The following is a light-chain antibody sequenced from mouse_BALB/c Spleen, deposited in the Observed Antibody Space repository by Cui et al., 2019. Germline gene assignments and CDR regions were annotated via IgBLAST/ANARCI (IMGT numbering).Light chain of an antibody. Sequence: QLVLTQFLAIMSASPGEKVTITCSASSSVSYMHWFQQKPGTSPKLWIYSTSNLASGVPARFSGSGSGTSYSLTISRMEAEDAATYYCQQRSSYPFTFGSGTKLEIK. CDR3: QQRSSYPFT. CDR1: SSVSY. CDR2: STS. J-gene: IGKJ4*01. V-gene: IGKV4-57*01.